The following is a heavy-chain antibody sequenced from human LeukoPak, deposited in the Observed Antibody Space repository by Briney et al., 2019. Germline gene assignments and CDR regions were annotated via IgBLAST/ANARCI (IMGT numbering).Heavy chain of an antibody. D-gene: IGHD3-10*01. CDR3: AREPVRKRWFDS. J-gene: IGHJ5*01. V-gene: IGHV3-7*03. Sequence: GGSLRLSCTASGFTFSNYWMSWVRQAPNKGLEWVANIKYDGSEKYYVDSVKGRLTISRDNAKNSLYLQMNSLRAEDTTVYYCAREPVRKRWFDSWGQGTLVTVSS. CDR2: IKYDGSEK. CDR1: GFTFSNYW.